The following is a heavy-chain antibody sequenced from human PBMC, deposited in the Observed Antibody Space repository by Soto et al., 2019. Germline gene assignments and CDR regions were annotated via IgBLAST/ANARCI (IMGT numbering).Heavy chain of an antibody. CDR1: GFTFSSYA. V-gene: IGHV3-30*04. CDR3: ARDVASNGWNGAFDV. J-gene: IGHJ3*01. Sequence: PGGSLRLSGAASGFTFSSYAIHWVRHAPGKGLEWVALTSYDGKTKYYAASVRGRFTLSRDNSKNTLYLQMNTLRPEDTAVYYCARDVASNGWNGAFDVWGQGTMVAVSS. CDR2: TSYDGKTK. D-gene: IGHD6-19*01.